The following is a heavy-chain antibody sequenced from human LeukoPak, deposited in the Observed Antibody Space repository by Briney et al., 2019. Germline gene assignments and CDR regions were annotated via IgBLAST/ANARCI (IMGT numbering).Heavy chain of an antibody. J-gene: IGHJ3*02. CDR1: GGSFSGYY. V-gene: IGHV4-34*01. CDR3: ARPRRHTDAFDI. Sequence: SETLSLTCAVYGGSFSGYYWSWIRQPPGKGLEWIGEINHSGSTNYNPSLKSRVTISVDTSKNQFSLKLSSATAADTAVYYCARPRRHTDAFDIWGQGTMVTVSS. D-gene: IGHD6-6*01. CDR2: INHSGST.